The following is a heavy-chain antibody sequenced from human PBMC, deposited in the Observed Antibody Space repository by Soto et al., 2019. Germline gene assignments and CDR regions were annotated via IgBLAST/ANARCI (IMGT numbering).Heavy chain of an antibody. V-gene: IGHV3-23*01. CDR1: EFIFSSFA. J-gene: IGHJ4*02. CDR3: VKLSPPITVLAEACFDY. CDR2: VSRRGVNT. Sequence: PGGSLRLSCAVSEFIFSSFALSWVRLAPGKGLEWVAAVSRRGVNTYYTDSVKGRFTITRENAKNTLYLQMNSLRVEDTAVYYCVKLSPPITVLAEACFDYWGQGTLVTVSS. D-gene: IGHD6-13*01.